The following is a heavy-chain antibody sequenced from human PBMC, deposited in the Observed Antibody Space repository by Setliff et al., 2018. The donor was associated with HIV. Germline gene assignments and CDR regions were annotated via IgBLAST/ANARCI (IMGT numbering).Heavy chain of an antibody. CDR1: GFTFSTYW. Sequence: TGGSLRLSCEASGFTFSTYWMSWVRQAPGKGLEWVANIKKDGSERFYVDSVKGRFTISRDNAKNSLSLQMNSLRAEDTAVYYCARYAGGYPLNDVFDIWGQGTMVTVSS. J-gene: IGHJ3*02. V-gene: IGHV3-7*01. CDR3: ARYAGGYPLNDVFDI. D-gene: IGHD3-22*01. CDR2: IKKDGSER.